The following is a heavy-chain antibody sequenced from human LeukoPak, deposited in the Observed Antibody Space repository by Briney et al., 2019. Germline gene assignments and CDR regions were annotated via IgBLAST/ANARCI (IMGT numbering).Heavy chain of an antibody. CDR1: GYTFTNYA. CDR2: INAGNGNT. Sequence: ASVKVSCKASGYTFTNYAMHWVRQAPGQRLEWMGWINAGNGNTRYSQKFQGRVTITRDTSASTACMELSSLRSEDTAVYYCARIVRYYFDYWGQGTQVTVSS. CDR3: ARIVRYYFDY. D-gene: IGHD3-16*01. J-gene: IGHJ4*02. V-gene: IGHV1-3*01.